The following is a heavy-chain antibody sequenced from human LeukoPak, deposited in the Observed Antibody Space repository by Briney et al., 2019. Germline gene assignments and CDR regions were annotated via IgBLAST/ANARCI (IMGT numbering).Heavy chain of an antibody. J-gene: IGHJ4*02. V-gene: IGHV4-59*08. CDR1: GGSFSGYY. CDR3: ARHAPYYDSSSFYFDY. Sequence: SETLSLTCAVYGGSFSGYYWSWIRQPPGKGLEWIGYIYYSGSTNYNPSLKSRVTISVDTSKNQFSLKLSSVTAADTAVYYCARHAPYYDSSSFYFDYWGQGTLVTVSS. CDR2: IYYSGST. D-gene: IGHD3-22*01.